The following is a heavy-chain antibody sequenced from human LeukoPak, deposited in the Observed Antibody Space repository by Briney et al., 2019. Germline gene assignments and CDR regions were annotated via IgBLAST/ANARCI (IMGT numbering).Heavy chain of an antibody. J-gene: IGHJ4*02. V-gene: IGHV3-9*01. CDR1: GFTFDNYA. CDR2: ISWNSGTI. Sequence: GGSLRLSCAASGFTFDNYAMHWVRQAPGKGLEWVSGISWNSGTIGYADSVKGRFTFSRDNAKNSLYLQMNSLRAEDTALYYCAKDRPGGFDYWGQGTLVTVSS. D-gene: IGHD3-10*01. CDR3: AKDRPGGFDY.